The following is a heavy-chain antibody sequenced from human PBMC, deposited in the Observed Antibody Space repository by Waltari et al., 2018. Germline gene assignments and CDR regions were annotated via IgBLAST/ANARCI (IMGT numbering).Heavy chain of an antibody. Sequence: QLQLQESGPGLVKPSETLSLTCTVSGGSIRSSSYYWGWIRQPPGKGLEWIGSIYYSGSTYYNPSLKSRVTISVDTSKNQFSLKLSSVTAADTAVYYCARGVVAGLLDYWGQGTLVTVSS. CDR2: IYYSGST. J-gene: IGHJ4*02. V-gene: IGHV4-39*07. CDR1: GGSIRSSSYY. D-gene: IGHD6-19*01. CDR3: ARGVVAGLLDY.